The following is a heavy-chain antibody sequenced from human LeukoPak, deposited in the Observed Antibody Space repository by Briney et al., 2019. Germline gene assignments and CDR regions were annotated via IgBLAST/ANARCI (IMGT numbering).Heavy chain of an antibody. D-gene: IGHD2-2*01. CDR3: ARKTPMPVAYYFDY. CDR1: GGSISSYY. J-gene: IGHJ4*02. V-gene: IGHV4-59*01. CDR2: TYISVTT. Sequence: SETLSLTCTVSGGSISSYYWSWIRQPPGKGLEWMGYTYISVTTNYNPSLKSRVTISLDTSKNQFSLKLTSVTAADTAVYYCARKTPMPVAYYFDYWGQGTLVTVSS.